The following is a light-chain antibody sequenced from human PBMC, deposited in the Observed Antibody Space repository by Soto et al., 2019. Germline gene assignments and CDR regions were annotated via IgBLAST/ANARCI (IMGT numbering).Light chain of an antibody. J-gene: IGLJ3*02. Sequence: QSVLTQPPSASGTPGQRVTISCSGSNSNIGSNAVSWYQQVPGTPPKLLIFNSDQRSSGVPDRFSGSKSVTSASLAISGLQAEDEAEYYCASWDDSLDGRLFGGGTQLTVL. CDR3: ASWDDSLDGRL. CDR2: NSD. CDR1: NSNIGSNA. V-gene: IGLV1-44*01.